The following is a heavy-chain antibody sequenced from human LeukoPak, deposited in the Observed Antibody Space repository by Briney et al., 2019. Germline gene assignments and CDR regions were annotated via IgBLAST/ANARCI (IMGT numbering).Heavy chain of an antibody. V-gene: IGHV4-39*07. J-gene: IGHJ4*02. CDR1: GGSISSSSYY. D-gene: IGHD5-18*01. CDR3: ARDNVDTAMVAY. Sequence: SETLSLTCTVSGGSISSSSYYWGWIRQPPGKGLEWIGSIYYSGSTYYNPSLKSRVTISVDTSKNQSSLKLSSVTAADTAVYYCARDNVDTAMVAYWGQGTLVTVSS. CDR2: IYYSGST.